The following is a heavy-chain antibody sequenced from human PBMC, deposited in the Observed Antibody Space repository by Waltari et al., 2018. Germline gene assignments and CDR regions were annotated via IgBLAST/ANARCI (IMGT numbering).Heavy chain of an antibody. D-gene: IGHD3-22*01. CDR3: ARVRAYYYDSSGYGMVDY. V-gene: IGHV1-2*02. Sequence: QVQLVQSGAEVKKPGASVKVSCKASGYTFTGYYMHWVRQAPGQGLEWMGWINPNSGGTNYAQKFQGRVTMTRDTSISTAYMELSRLRSDDTTVYYCARVRAYYYDSSGYGMVDYWGQGTLVTVSS. J-gene: IGHJ4*02. CDR1: GYTFTGYY. CDR2: INPNSGGT.